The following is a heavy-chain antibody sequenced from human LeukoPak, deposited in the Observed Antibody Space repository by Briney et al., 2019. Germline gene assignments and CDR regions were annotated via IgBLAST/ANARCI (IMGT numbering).Heavy chain of an antibody. Sequence: GKSLRLSCAASGFTFDDYAMHWVRQAPGKGLEWVSGISWNSGSIGYADSVKGRFTISRDNAKNSLYLQMNSLRAEDTALYYCAKGYSSGWYGATNDYWGQGTLVTVSS. D-gene: IGHD6-19*01. V-gene: IGHV3-9*01. CDR1: GFTFDDYA. CDR2: ISWNSGSI. J-gene: IGHJ4*02. CDR3: AKGYSSGWYGATNDY.